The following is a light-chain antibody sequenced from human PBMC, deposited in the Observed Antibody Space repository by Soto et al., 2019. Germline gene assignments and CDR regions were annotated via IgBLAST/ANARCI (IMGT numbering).Light chain of an antibody. CDR1: DSNIGTYP. V-gene: IGLV1-44*01. Sequence: QSVLTQPPSASGTPGQRVTVSCSGSDSNIGTYPVNWYQQLPGTAPKLLIYGDHQRLSGVPARFSGSKSGTSASLAISGLQSEDEADYYCAAWDDSLNGHVIFGGGTQLTVL. J-gene: IGLJ2*01. CDR2: GDH. CDR3: AAWDDSLNGHVI.